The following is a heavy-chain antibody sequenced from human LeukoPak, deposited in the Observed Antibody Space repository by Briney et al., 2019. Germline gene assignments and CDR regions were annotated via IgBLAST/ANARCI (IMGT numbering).Heavy chain of an antibody. D-gene: IGHD5-18*01. J-gene: IGHJ4*02. CDR2: IYYSGST. CDR1: GGSISSGGYY. V-gene: IGHV4-31*03. Sequence: SETLSLTCTVSGGSISSGGYYWSWIRQHPGKGLEWIGYIYYSGSTYYNPSLKSRVTISVDTSKNQFSLKLSSVTAADTAVYYCARGGIQLWSYFDYWGQGTLVTVSS. CDR3: ARGGIQLWSYFDY.